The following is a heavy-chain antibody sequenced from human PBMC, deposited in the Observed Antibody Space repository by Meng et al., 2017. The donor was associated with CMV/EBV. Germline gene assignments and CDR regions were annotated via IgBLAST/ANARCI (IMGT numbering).Heavy chain of an antibody. D-gene: IGHD3-3*01. J-gene: IGHJ4*02. CDR2: ISAYNGNT. CDR3: ARDARVGFTIFGVVIPCDY. CDR1: GYTFTSYG. Sequence: ASVKVSCKASGYTFTSYGISWVRQAPGQGLEWMGWISAYNGNTNYAQKLQGRVTMTTDTSTSTAYMELRSLRSDDTAVYYCARDARVGFTIFGVVIPCDYWGQGTLVTVSS. V-gene: IGHV1-18*01.